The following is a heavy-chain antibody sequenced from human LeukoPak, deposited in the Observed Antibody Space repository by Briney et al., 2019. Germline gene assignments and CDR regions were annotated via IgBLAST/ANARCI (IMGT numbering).Heavy chain of an antibody. CDR3: ARAGSSSWYEP. D-gene: IGHD6-13*01. J-gene: IGHJ5*02. V-gene: IGHV4-39*07. Sequence: SETLSLTCTVSGGSISSSSYYWGWIRQPPGKGLEWIGSIYYSGSTYYNPSLKSRVTISVDTSKNQFSLKLSSVTAADTAVYYCARAGSSSWYEPWGQGTLVTVSS. CDR2: IYYSGST. CDR1: GGSISSSSYY.